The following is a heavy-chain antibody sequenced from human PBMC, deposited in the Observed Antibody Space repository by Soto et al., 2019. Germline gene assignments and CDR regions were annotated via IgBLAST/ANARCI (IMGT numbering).Heavy chain of an antibody. Sequence: GASVKVSCKASGGTFSSYAISWVRQAPGQGLEWMGGIIPIFGTANYAQKFQGRVTITADESTSTAYMELSSLRSEDTAVYYCASLYYYGSGDHNYWGQGTLVTVSS. V-gene: IGHV1-69*13. D-gene: IGHD3-10*01. CDR2: IIPIFGTA. CDR3: ASLYYYGSGDHNY. CDR1: GGTFSSYA. J-gene: IGHJ4*02.